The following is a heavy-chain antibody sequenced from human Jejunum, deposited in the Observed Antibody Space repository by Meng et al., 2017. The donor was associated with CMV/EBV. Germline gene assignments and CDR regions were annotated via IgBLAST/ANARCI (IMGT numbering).Heavy chain of an antibody. D-gene: IGHD5-18*01. CDR1: FSFRSYG. CDR2: ISARGTYI. V-gene: IGHV3-48*03. CDR3: VRATGYTYGRPYFDH. J-gene: IGHJ4*02. Sequence: FSFRSYGMNWVRQAPGEVLEWVSSISARGTYIYYADSVRGRFIISRDNSRNSLDLQMNSLRAEDTAVYYCVRATGYTYGRPYFDHWGQGTLVTVSS.